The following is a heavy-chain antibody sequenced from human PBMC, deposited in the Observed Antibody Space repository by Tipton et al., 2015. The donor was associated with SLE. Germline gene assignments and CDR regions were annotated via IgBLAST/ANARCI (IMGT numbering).Heavy chain of an antibody. D-gene: IGHD3-16*02. CDR2: VFHSGTT. CDR3: ARDPLVRSPGAGGFFDL. J-gene: IGHJ4*01. Sequence: TLSLTCTVSGYSIGSGFYCGWSRQPPGKGLEWIATVFHSGTTYYSPSPSSRLSASIETSKNQFSLKLTSVTAADTAVYYCARDPLVRSPGAGGFFDLWGHGTLVTVSS. CDR1: GYSIGSGFY. V-gene: IGHV4-38-2*02.